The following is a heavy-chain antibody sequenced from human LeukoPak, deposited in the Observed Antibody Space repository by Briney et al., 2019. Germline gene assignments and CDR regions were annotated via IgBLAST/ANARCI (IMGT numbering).Heavy chain of an antibody. CDR2: IIPIFGTA. V-gene: IGHV1-69*13. CDR1: GGTFSSYA. Sequence: SVKVSCKASGGTFSSYAISWVRQAPGQGLEWMGGIIPIFGTANYAQKFQGRVTITADESTSTAYMELSSLRSEDTAVYYCARDGGAGRYYYYGMDVWGQGTTVTVSS. D-gene: IGHD1-26*01. J-gene: IGHJ6*02. CDR3: ARDGGAGRYYYYGMDV.